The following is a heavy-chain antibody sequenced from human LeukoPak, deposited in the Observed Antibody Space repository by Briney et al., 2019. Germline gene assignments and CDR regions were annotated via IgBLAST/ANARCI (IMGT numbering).Heavy chain of an antibody. V-gene: IGHV1-69*05. J-gene: IGHJ5*02. D-gene: IGHD6-19*01. Sequence: ASVKVSCKASGGTFSSYAISWVRQAPGQGLEWMGGIIPIFGTANYAQKFQGRVTITTDESTSTAYTELSSLRSEDTAVYYCASGYSSGWYANWFDPWGQGTLVTVSS. CDR2: IIPIFGTA. CDR1: GGTFSSYA. CDR3: ASGYSSGWYANWFDP.